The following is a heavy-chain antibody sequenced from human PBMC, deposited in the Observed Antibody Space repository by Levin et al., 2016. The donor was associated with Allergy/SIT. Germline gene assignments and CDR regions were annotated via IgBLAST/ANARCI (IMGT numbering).Heavy chain of an antibody. D-gene: IGHD3-10*01. Sequence: ASVKVSCKASGYTFTGYYLHWVRQAPGQGLEWMGWINPNSGGTNYAQKLQGRVTMTTDTSTSTAYMELRSLRSDDTAVYYCARDVMSEWFGELTFLCRMDVWGQGTTVTVSS. CDR1: GYTFTGYY. CDR2: INPNSGGT. V-gene: IGHV1-2*02. J-gene: IGHJ6*02. CDR3: ARDVMSEWFGELTFLCRMDV.